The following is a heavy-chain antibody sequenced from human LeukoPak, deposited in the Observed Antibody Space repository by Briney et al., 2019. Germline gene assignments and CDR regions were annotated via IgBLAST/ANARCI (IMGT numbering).Heavy chain of an antibody. V-gene: IGHV3-21*05. CDR1: GFTFNSYS. CDR2: ISSSSSEI. D-gene: IGHD2-8*02. Sequence: GGSLRLSCAASGFTFNSYSMNWVRQAPGKGLEWVSYISSSSSEIYYADSVKGRFTISRDNAKNSLYLQMNSLRAEDTAVYYCAAGGSYWGQGILVTVSS. CDR3: AAGGSY. J-gene: IGHJ4*02.